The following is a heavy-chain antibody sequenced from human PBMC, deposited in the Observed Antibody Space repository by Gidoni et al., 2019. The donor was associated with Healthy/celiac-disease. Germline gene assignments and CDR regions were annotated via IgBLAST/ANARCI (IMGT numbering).Heavy chain of an antibody. D-gene: IGHD4-17*01. CDR2: IDPSDSYT. V-gene: IGHV5-10-1*01. J-gene: IGHJ4*02. CDR3: ALTYGDPYYFDY. Sequence: EVQLVQSGAEVKKPGESLRISCKGSGYSFTSYWISWVRQMPGKGLEWMGRIDPSDSYTNYSPSFQGHVTISADKSISTAYLQWSSLKASDTAMYYCALTYGDPYYFDYWGQGTLVTVSS. CDR1: GYSFTSYW.